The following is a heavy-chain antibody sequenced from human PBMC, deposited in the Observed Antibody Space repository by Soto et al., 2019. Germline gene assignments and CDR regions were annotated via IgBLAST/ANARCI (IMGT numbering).Heavy chain of an antibody. J-gene: IGHJ6*03. CDR1: GYTFTNYD. CDR3: ARSAGTLGHYYDYYMAV. V-gene: IGHV1-8*01. D-gene: IGHD6-13*01. Sequence: ASVKVSCKASGYTFTNYDINWVRQATGQGLEWIGWMNPNSGTTGYAQKFQGRVTLTRDTSISTAYMELTSLTSEDTAVYYCARSAGTLGHYYDYYMAVRAKRTTVTVSS. CDR2: MNPNSGTT.